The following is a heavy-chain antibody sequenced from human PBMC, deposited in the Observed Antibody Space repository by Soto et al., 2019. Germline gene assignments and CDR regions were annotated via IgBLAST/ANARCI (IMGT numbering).Heavy chain of an antibody. Sequence: GESLKISCAASGFTFSSYAMSWVRQAPGKGLEWVSAISGSGGSTYYADSVKGRFTISRDNSKNTLYLQMNSLRAEDTAVYYCAKVWKWELPRPDYWGQGTLVTVSS. J-gene: IGHJ4*02. CDR1: GFTFSSYA. V-gene: IGHV3-23*01. CDR3: AKVWKWELPRPDY. D-gene: IGHD1-26*01. CDR2: ISGSGGST.